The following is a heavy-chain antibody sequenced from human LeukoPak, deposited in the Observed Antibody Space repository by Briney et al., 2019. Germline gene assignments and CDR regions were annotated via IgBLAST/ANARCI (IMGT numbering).Heavy chain of an antibody. CDR3: ARDYFDTSDYGTNTFSDY. V-gene: IGHV3-23*01. J-gene: IGHJ4*02. CDR2: ISGSGGST. D-gene: IGHD3-22*01. Sequence: GGSLRLSCEASGVNVSSDYMSWVRQAPGKGLEWVSAISGSGGSTYYADSVKGRFTVSRDSSKNTLYLQMNSLRAEDTAMYYCARDYFDTSDYGTNTFSDYWGQGTLVTVSS. CDR1: GVNVSSDY.